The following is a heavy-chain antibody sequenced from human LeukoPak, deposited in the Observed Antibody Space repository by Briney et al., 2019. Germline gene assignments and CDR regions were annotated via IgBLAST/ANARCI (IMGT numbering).Heavy chain of an antibody. J-gene: IGHJ4*02. CDR3: ARHPSY. Sequence: SETLSLTCTVSGGSISSYYWSWIRQPPGKGLEWIGYIYYSGSTNYKPSLKSRVTISVDTSKNQFSLKLSSVTAADTAVYYCARHPSYWGQGTLVTVSS. CDR1: GGSISSYY. CDR2: IYYSGST. V-gene: IGHV4-59*08.